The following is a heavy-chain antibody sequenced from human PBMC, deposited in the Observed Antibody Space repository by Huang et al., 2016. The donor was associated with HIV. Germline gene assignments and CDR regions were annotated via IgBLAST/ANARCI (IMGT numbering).Heavy chain of an antibody. CDR2: ISWNSANR. J-gene: IGHJ4*02. Sequence: GGNLIQTGGSLRLACAASGFRFGNSAMYWVRQAPGKGLEWVSSISWNSANRAYGDSVKGRFTISRDNARNSLYLQMNSLRPDDTALYYCVKGDIVGTANFFDYWGQGTQVSVSS. CDR3: VKGDIVGTANFFDY. V-gene: IGHV3-9*01. D-gene: IGHD1-26*01. CDR1: GFRFGNSA.